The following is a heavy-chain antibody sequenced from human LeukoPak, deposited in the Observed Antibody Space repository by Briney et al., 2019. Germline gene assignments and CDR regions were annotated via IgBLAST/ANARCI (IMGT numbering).Heavy chain of an antibody. J-gene: IGHJ4*02. Sequence: SVKVSCKASGFTFTSSATQWVLQARGQRLEWIGWIVVGSGNTNYAQKFQERVTITRDMSTSTAYMELSSLRSEDTAVYYCAAATSYDSSGYYRDYWGQGTLVTVSS. CDR1: GFTFTSSA. V-gene: IGHV1-58*02. CDR2: IVVGSGNT. D-gene: IGHD3-22*01. CDR3: AAATSYDSSGYYRDY.